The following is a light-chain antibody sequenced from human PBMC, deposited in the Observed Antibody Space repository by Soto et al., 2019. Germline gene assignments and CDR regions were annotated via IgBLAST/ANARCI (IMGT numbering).Light chain of an antibody. J-gene: IGLJ2*01. V-gene: IGLV1-44*01. Sequence: QPVLTQPPSASGTPEQRVTISCSGSSSNIGSETVNWYQQLPGTAPKLLIHSNNQRPSGVPDRFSGSKSGTSASLAISGLQSEDEADYYCAAWDDSLSGPVFGGGTKVTVL. CDR3: AAWDDSLSGPV. CDR2: SNN. CDR1: SSNIGSET.